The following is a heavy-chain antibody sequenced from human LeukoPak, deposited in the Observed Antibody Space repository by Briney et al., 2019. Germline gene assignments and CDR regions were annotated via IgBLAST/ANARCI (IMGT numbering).Heavy chain of an antibody. CDR1: GFTFTSYA. J-gene: IGHJ1*01. CDR2: ISGSGGST. V-gene: IGHV3-23*01. Sequence: GESLRLSCAASGFTFTSYALSWVRQAPGKGLEWVSSISGSGGSTYYADSVKGRFTISRDNSKNTLYLQMNSLRAEDTAVYYCAKDLPNPGTSRNFQYWGQGTLVTVSS. D-gene: IGHD2-8*01. CDR3: AKDLPNPGTSRNFQY.